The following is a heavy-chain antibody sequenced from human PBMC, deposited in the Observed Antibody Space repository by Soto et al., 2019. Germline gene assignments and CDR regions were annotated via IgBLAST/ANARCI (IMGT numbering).Heavy chain of an antibody. J-gene: IGHJ4*02. CDR3: AHRSYYGSGSYYNRVQTSFDY. V-gene: IGHV2-5*08. CDR2: IYWDDDK. CDR1: GFSLSTSGMC. Sequence: SGPTLVNPTQTLTLTCTFSGFSLSTSGMCVSWIRQPPGKALEWLALIYWDDDKRYSPSLKSRLTITKDTSKNQVVLTMTNMDPVDTATYYCAHRSYYGSGSYYNRVQTSFDYWGQGTLVTVSS. D-gene: IGHD3-10*01.